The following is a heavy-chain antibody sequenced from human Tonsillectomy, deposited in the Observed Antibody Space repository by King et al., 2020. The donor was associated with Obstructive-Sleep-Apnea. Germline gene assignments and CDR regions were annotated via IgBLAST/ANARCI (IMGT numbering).Heavy chain of an antibody. CDR2: IKSKTDGGTT. Sequence: VQLVESGGGLVKPGGSLRLSCAASGFTFSNAWMSWVRPAPGKGLEWVGRIKSKTDGGTTDYAAPVKGRFTISRDDSKNTLDLQMNSRKTEETAVYYCTTDGGEAAGTIYWGQGTLVTVSS. CDR3: TTDGGEAAGTIY. V-gene: IGHV3-15*05. D-gene: IGHD6-13*01. J-gene: IGHJ4*02. CDR1: GFTFSNAW.